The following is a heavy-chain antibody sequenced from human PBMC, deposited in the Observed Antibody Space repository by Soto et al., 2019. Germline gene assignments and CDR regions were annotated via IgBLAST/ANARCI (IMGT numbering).Heavy chain of an antibody. Sequence: QVLLVQSGAELQKPGSSVKVSCKASGGTFSSYGISWVRQAPGQGLEWMGGIIPLFGTTNYAQKFRGRVTVTADESTSTVYMELSSLRFEDTAIYYCARAHGSSWYNWFDPWGQGTLVTVSS. CDR1: GGTFSSYG. J-gene: IGHJ5*02. CDR2: IIPLFGTT. D-gene: IGHD6-13*01. CDR3: ARAHGSSWYNWFDP. V-gene: IGHV1-69*01.